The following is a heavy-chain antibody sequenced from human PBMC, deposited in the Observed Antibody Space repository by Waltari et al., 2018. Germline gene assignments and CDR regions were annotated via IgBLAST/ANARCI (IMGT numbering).Heavy chain of an antibody. CDR3: ARVEGYCSGGSCYKNFDY. CDR1: GGSISSYY. J-gene: IGHJ4*02. D-gene: IGHD2-15*01. V-gene: IGHV4-59*01. CDR2: IYYSGST. Sequence: QVQLQESGPGLVKPSETLSLTCTVSGGSISSYYWSWIRQPPGTGLEWIGYIYYSGSTNYNPSLKSRVTISVDTSKNQFSLKLSSVTAADTAVYYCARVEGYCSGGSCYKNFDYWGQGTLVTVSS.